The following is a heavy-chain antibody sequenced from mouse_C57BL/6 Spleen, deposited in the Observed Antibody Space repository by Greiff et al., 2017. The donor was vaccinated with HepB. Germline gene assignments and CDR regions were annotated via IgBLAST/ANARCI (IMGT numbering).Heavy chain of an antibody. CDR1: GYTFTSYW. CDR3: ARFRDWEAPCYYFDY. J-gene: IGHJ2*01. V-gene: IGHV1-55*01. D-gene: IGHD4-1*01. CDR2: IYPGSGST. Sequence: QVQLQQPGAELVKPGASVKMSCKASGYTFTSYWITWVKQRPGQGLEWIGDIYPGSGSTNYNEKFKSKATLTVDTSSSTAYMQLRSLTSEDSAVYYCARFRDWEAPCYYFDYWGQGTTLTVSS.